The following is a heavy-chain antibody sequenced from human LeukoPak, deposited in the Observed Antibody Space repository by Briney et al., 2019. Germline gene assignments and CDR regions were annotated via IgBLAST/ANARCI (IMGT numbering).Heavy chain of an antibody. J-gene: IGHJ6*02. CDR3: ARDSGLLRFLELRYYYGMDV. D-gene: IGHD3-3*01. V-gene: IGHV1-69*13. CDR1: GGTFSSYA. CDR2: IIPIFGTA. Sequence: SVKVYCKASGGTFSSYAISWVRQAPGQGLEWMGGIIPIFGTANYAQKFQGRVTITADESTSTAYMELSSLRSEDTAVYYCARDSGLLRFLELRYYYGMDVWGQGTTVTVSS.